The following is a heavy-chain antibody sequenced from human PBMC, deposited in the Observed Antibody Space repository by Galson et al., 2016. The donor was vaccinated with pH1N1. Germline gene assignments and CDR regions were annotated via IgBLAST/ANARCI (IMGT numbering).Heavy chain of an antibody. CDR1: GFTFSSYW. V-gene: IGHV3-7*01. CDR2: INQDGSEK. J-gene: IGHJ4*02. CDR3: AKVIFGERCL. Sequence: SLRLSCAGSGFTFSSYWITWVRQAPGKGLEWVANINQDGSEKYYVAPVTGRFTISRDNAKNSVYLRMNRLRVEDTALYFCAKVIFGERCLWGQGTLVTV. D-gene: IGHD3-3*02.